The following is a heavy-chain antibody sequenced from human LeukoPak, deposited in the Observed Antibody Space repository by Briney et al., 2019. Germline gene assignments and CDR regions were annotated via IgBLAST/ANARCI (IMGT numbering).Heavy chain of an antibody. CDR2: IIPIFGTA. CDR3: ARPGIAAAGTSPGDYYGMDV. J-gene: IGHJ6*04. D-gene: IGHD6-13*01. Sequence: SVKVSCKASGGTFSSYAISWVRQAPGQGLEWMGGIIPIFGTANYAQKFQGRVTITADESTSTAYMELSSLRSEDTAVYYCARPGIAAAGTSPGDYYGMDVWGEGTTVTVSS. CDR1: GGTFSSYA. V-gene: IGHV1-69*13.